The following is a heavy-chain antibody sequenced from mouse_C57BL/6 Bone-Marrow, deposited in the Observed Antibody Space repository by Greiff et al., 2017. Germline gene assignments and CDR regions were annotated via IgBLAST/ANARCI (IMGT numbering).Heavy chain of an antibody. D-gene: IGHD2-3*01. CDR1: GFTFSDYY. J-gene: IGHJ4*01. V-gene: IGHV5-12*01. CDR2: ISNGGGST. CDR3: ARHHDGYYYAMDY. Sequence: EVKLVESGGGLVQPGGSLKLSCAASGFTFSDYYMYWVRQTPEKRLEWVAYISNGGGSTYYPDTVKGRFTISRDTAKNTLYLQMSRLNSEDTAMYYCARHHDGYYYAMDYWGQGTSVTVSS.